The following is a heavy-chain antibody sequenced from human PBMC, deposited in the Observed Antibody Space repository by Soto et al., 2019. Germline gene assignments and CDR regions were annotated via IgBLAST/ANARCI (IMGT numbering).Heavy chain of an antibody. V-gene: IGHV4-59*08. Sequence: QVQLQESGPGLVKPSETLSLTCTVSGGSISSYYWSWIRQPPGKGLEWIGYIYYSGSTNYNPSLKSRVTISVDTSKNQFSLKLSSVTAADTAVYYCARSTTAIANFDYWGQGTLVTVSS. CDR2: IYYSGST. CDR1: GGSISSYY. D-gene: IGHD2-21*02. J-gene: IGHJ4*02. CDR3: ARSTTAIANFDY.